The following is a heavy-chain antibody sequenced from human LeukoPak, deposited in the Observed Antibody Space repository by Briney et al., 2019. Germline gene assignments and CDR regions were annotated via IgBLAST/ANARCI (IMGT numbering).Heavy chain of an antibody. Sequence: GGTLRLSCAASGFTFSSYGMSWVRQAPGKGLEWVSAISGSGGSTYYADSVKGRFTISRDNSKNTLYLQMNSLRAEDTAVYYCAKDRARGGYNYLYYFDYWGQGTLVTVSS. CDR2: ISGSGGST. V-gene: IGHV3-23*01. CDR1: GFTFSSYG. D-gene: IGHD5-24*01. J-gene: IGHJ4*02. CDR3: AKDRARGGYNYLYYFDY.